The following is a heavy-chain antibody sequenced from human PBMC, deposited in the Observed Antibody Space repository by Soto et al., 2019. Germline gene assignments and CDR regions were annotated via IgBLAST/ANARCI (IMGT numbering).Heavy chain of an antibody. CDR2: IYYSGST. D-gene: IGHD2-2*01. CDR1: GGSISSSSYY. J-gene: IGHJ6*02. V-gene: IGHV4-39*01. CDR3: ARQSYCISTSCYLKPLNYYGMDV. Sequence: PSETLSLTCTVSGGSISSSSYYWGWIRQPPGKGLEWIGSIYYSGSTYYNPSLKSRVTISVDTSKNQFSLKLSSVTAADTAVYYCARQSYCISTSCYLKPLNYYGMDVWGQGTTVTVSS.